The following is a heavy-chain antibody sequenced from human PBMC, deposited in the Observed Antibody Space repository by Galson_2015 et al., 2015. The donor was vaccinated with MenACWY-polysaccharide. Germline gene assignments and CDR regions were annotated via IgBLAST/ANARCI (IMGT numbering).Heavy chain of an antibody. J-gene: IGHJ4*02. CDR3: TNAFFYGSGTSSYYFDY. Sequence: SLRLSCAASGFTFSSYAMNWVRQAPGKGLEWVSGIIDSGDGRYYADSVKGRFTISRDNSKSTLSLQMNSLRAEDTAIYYCTNAFFYGSGTSSYYFDYWGQGTLVTVSA. CDR2: IIDSGDGR. D-gene: IGHD3-10*01. CDR1: GFTFSSYA. V-gene: IGHV3-23*01.